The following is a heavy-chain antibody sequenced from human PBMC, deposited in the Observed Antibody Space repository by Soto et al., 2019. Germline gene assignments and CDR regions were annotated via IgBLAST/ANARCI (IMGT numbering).Heavy chain of an antibody. J-gene: IGHJ5*02. CDR3: AAVQGSSWYESWFDP. Sequence: ASVKVSCKASGYTFTSYGISWVRQAPGQGLEWMGWISAYNGNTNYAQKFQGRVTMTTDTSTSTAYMELRSLRSDDTAVYYCAAVQGSSWYESWFDPWGPGTLVTVSS. CDR1: GYTFTSYG. D-gene: IGHD6-13*01. V-gene: IGHV1-18*01. CDR2: ISAYNGNT.